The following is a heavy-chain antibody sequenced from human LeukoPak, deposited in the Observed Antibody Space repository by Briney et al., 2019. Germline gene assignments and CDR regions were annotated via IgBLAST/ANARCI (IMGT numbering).Heavy chain of an antibody. CDR1: GFTFRSYS. J-gene: IGHJ4*02. Sequence: GGSLRLSCAASGFTFRSYSMNWVRQAPGKGLEWVSSINSISNHIYYADSVKGRFTISRDNVKNTLYLQMNSLRAEDTAVYYCARDRWELLLGEWGQGTLVTVSS. D-gene: IGHD1-26*01. CDR3: ARDRWELLLGE. CDR2: INSISNHI. V-gene: IGHV3-21*01.